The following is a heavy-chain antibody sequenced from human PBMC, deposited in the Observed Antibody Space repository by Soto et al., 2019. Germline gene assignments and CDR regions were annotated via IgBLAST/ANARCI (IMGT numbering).Heavy chain of an antibody. CDR3: ARYRYNWNLFGIHYYYYGMDV. D-gene: IGHD1-20*01. CDR2: IIPIFGTA. J-gene: IGHJ6*02. V-gene: IGHV1-69*01. Sequence: QVQMVQSGAEVKKPGSSVKVSCKASGGTFSSYAISWVRQAPGQGLEWMGGIIPIFGTANYAQKFQGRVTITADESTSTAYMELSSLRSEDTAVYYCARYRYNWNLFGIHYYYYGMDVWGQGTTVTVSS. CDR1: GGTFSSYA.